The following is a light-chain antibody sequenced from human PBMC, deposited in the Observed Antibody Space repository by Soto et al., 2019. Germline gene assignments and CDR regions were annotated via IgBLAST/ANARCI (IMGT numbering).Light chain of an antibody. CDR1: DTNIGFYNF. Sequence: QSVLAKPRSVSLSPGQSVTISCTGTDTNIGFYNFVSWYQQHPDKAPHLVIYDVNKRPSGVPDRFSGSKSGKTASLTISGLQADDEADYFCCSYAGTYTYVFGTGTKVTVL. CDR3: CSYAGTYTYV. J-gene: IGLJ1*01. V-gene: IGLV2-11*01. CDR2: DVN.